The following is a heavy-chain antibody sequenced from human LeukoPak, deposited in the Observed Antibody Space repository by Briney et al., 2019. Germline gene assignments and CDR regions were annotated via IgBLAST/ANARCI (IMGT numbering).Heavy chain of an antibody. Sequence: RPSETLSLTCTVSGGSISSHYWSWIRQPPGKGLEWIGYIYYSGSTNYNPSLKSRVTISVDTSKNQFSLKLSSVTAADTAVYYCASGWSGYYTGYMDVWGKGTTVTVSS. J-gene: IGHJ6*03. CDR2: IYYSGST. D-gene: IGHD3-3*01. CDR1: GGSISSHY. CDR3: ASGWSGYYTGYMDV. V-gene: IGHV4-59*11.